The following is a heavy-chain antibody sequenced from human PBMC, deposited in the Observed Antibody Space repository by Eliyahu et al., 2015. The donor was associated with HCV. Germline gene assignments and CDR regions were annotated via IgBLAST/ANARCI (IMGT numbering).Heavy chain of an antibody. CDR1: GGSIPSYY. D-gene: IGHD6-19*01. Sequence: QVQLQESGPGLVKPSETLSLTCSVSGGSIPSYYWSRIRQPPGRGLEGIAYXXYTGSTNYNPPLKSRVTISVDTSKNQFSLKLSSVTAADTAVYYCASGGGGIAVTGTGGWFDPWGQGTLVTVSS. CDR2: XXYTGST. V-gene: IGHV4-59*01. CDR3: ASGGGGIAVTGTGGWFDP. J-gene: IGHJ5*02.